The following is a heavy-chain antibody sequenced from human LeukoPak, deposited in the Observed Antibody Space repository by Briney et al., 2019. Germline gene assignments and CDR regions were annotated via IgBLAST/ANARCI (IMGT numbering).Heavy chain of an antibody. D-gene: IGHD6-6*01. J-gene: IGHJ6*03. CDR3: ARGADSSSSLSDYYYYMDV. CDR1: GGTFSSYA. Sequence: SVKGSCKASGGTFSSYAISWVRQAPGQGLEWMGGIIPIFGTANYAQKCQGRVTITADKSTSTAYMELSSLRSEDTAVYYCARGADSSSSLSDYYYYMDVWGKGTTVTVSS. CDR2: IIPIFGTA. V-gene: IGHV1-69*06.